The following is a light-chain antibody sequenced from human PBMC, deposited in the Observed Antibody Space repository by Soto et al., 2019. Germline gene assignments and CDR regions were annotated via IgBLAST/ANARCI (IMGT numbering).Light chain of an antibody. Sequence: QSALTQPASVSGSPGRSVTISCTGTSSDIGGFNYVSWYQHLPGRAPKLIIYDVTNRPSGISYRFSASKSGGTASLTISGLQAEDEAYYYCSSYSSSTTHVVFGGGTQLTVL. J-gene: IGLJ2*01. V-gene: IGLV2-14*03. CDR3: SSYSSSTTHVV. CDR2: DVT. CDR1: SSDIGGFNY.